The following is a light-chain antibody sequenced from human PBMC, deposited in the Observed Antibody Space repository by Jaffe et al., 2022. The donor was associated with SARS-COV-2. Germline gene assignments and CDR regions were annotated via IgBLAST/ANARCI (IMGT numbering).Light chain of an antibody. CDR2: ITN. CDR1: SSNIGSNT. V-gene: IGLV1-44*01. J-gene: IGLJ1*01. Sequence: QSVLTQPPSASGTPGQRVTMSCSGSSSNIGSNTVNWYQQLPGTAPKLLIYITNERPSGVPDRFSGSKSGTSASLAISGLQSEDEADYYCAAWDDSLNGYVFGTGTKVTVL. CDR3: AAWDDSLNGYV.